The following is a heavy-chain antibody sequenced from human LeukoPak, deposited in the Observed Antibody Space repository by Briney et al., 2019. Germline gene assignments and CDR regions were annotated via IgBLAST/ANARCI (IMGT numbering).Heavy chain of an antibody. CDR2: ISGSGGST. CDR1: GFTFVNYG. Sequence: GGSLRLSCTASGFTFVNYGMSWVRQAPGKGLEWVSAISGSGGSTYYADSVKGRFTISRDNSKNTLYLQMNSLRAEDTAVYYCAKSTIAVADSFDYWGQGTLVTVSS. D-gene: IGHD6-19*01. V-gene: IGHV3-23*01. J-gene: IGHJ4*02. CDR3: AKSTIAVADSFDY.